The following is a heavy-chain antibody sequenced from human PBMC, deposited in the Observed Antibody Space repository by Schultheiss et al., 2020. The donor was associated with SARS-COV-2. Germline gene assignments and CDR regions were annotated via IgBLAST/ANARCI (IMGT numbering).Heavy chain of an antibody. CDR1: GYTFTSYD. CDR3: ARDLGYSSSYNNYYYYYGMDV. D-gene: IGHD6-13*01. V-gene: IGHV1-18*01. J-gene: IGHJ6*02. Sequence: ASVKVSCKASGYTFTSYDINWVRQAPGQGLEWMGWISAYSGNTNYAQKLQGRVTITADESTSTAYMELSSLRSEDTAVYYCARDLGYSSSYNNYYYYYGMDVWGQGTTVTVSS. CDR2: ISAYSGNT.